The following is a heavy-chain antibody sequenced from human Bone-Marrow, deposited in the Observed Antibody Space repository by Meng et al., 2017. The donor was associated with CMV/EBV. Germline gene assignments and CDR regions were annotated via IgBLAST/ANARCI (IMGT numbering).Heavy chain of an antibody. Sequence: GESLKISCAASGFTFSSYEMNWVRQAPGKGLEWVSYISSSGSTIYYADSVKGRFTISRDNAKNSLYLQMNSLRAEDTAVYYCARVNAGLADYYYYYGMDVWGQGTTVTVSS. D-gene: IGHD6-19*01. J-gene: IGHJ6*02. CDR2: ISSSGSTI. CDR3: ARVNAGLADYYYYYGMDV. V-gene: IGHV3-48*03. CDR1: GFTFSSYE.